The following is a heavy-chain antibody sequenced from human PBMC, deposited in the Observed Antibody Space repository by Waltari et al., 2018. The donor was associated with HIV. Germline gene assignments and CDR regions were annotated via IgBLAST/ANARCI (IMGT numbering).Heavy chain of an antibody. D-gene: IGHD6-19*01. V-gene: IGHV3-7*01. J-gene: IGHJ3*02. CDR1: GFTFSSYW. CDR3: ARVSSGWARGCIDI. Sequence: EVQLVESGGGLVQPGGSLRLSCAASGFTFSSYWMSWVRQAPGKGLEWVANIKQDGSEKYYVDSVKGRFTISRDNAKNSLYLQMNSLRAEDTAVYYCARVSSGWARGCIDIWGQGTMVTVSS. CDR2: IKQDGSEK.